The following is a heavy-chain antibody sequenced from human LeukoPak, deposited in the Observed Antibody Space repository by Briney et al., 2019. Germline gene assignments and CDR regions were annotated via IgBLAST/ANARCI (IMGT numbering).Heavy chain of an antibody. CDR3: ARDSVPPLLWFGESRLYGTDV. CDR2: INPNSGGT. V-gene: IGHV1-2*02. D-gene: IGHD3-10*01. Sequence: ASVKVSCKASGYTFTGYYMHWVRQAPGQGLEWMGWINPNSGGTNYAQKFQGRVTMTRDTSISTAYMELSRLRSDDTAVYYCARDSVPPLLWFGESRLYGTDVWGQGTTVTVSS. J-gene: IGHJ6*02. CDR1: GYTFTGYY.